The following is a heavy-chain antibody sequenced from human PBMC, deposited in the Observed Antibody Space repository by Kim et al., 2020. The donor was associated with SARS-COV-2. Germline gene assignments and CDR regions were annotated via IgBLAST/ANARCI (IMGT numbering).Heavy chain of an antibody. V-gene: IGHV3-23*03. J-gene: IGHJ4*02. CDR3: AKARGWLMDY. CDR2: IYSGGSST. CDR1: GFTFSSYA. D-gene: IGHD6-19*01. Sequence: GGSLRLSCAASGFTFSSYAMSWVRQAPGKGLEWVAVIYSGGSSTYSADSVKGRYTISSDNAKNTLNLQMNSMRGEDTAVTDCAKARGWLMDYWGQGTLVTVSS.